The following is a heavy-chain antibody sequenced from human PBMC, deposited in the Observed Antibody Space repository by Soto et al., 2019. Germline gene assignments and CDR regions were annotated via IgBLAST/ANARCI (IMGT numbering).Heavy chain of an antibody. Sequence: SPTCAVSGGSISSSNWWSWVRQPPGKGLEWIGEFYHSGSTNYNPSLKSRVTISVDKSKNQFSLKLSSVTAADTAVYYCARSTYYDFWSGYYTRADDAFDIWGQGTMVTVSS. CDR1: GGSISSSNW. D-gene: IGHD3-3*01. V-gene: IGHV4-4*02. CDR3: ARSTYYDFWSGYYTRADDAFDI. CDR2: FYHSGST. J-gene: IGHJ3*02.